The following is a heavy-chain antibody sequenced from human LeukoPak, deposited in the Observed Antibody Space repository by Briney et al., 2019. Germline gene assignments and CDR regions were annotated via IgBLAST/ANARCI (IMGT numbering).Heavy chain of an antibody. CDR2: ISGSGGRT. CDR3: AKPARTDYADY. J-gene: IGHJ4*02. V-gene: IGHV3-23*01. D-gene: IGHD1-14*01. Sequence: GGSLRLSCAASGFTFSSYAMNWVRQAPGRGLEWVSAISGSGGRTHYADSVKGRFTISRDNSKNTLYLQMNSLRAEDTAVYYCAKPARTDYADYWGQGTLVTVSS. CDR1: GFTFSSYA.